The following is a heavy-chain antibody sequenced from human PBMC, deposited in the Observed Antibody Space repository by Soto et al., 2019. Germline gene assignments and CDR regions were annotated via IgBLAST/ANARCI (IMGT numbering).Heavy chain of an antibody. CDR3: ARGIYSTSSFFDS. CDR1: GDSISTADYY. D-gene: IGHD6-6*01. V-gene: IGHV4-30-4*01. CDR2: IYYSGNT. Sequence: SETLSLTCTVSGDSISTADYYWNWIRQPPGKGLEWIGYIYYSGNTYYIPSLKSRVTISVDTSKNQISLKLNSVTAADTAVYYCARGIYSTSSFFDSWGQGTLVT. J-gene: IGHJ4*02.